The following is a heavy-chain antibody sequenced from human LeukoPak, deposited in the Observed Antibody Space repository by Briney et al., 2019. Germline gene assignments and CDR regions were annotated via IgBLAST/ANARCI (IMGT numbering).Heavy chain of an antibody. V-gene: IGHV3-23*01. CDR2: ISGSGGST. J-gene: IGHJ2*01. CDR3: AKDRVAHFFYWYFDL. D-gene: IGHD5-12*01. Sequence: GGSLRLSCVASGFTFSSYAMSWVRQAPGKGLEWVSGISGSGGSTLYADSVKGRFTISRDNSKKTVYLQMNSLRAEDTAVYYCAKDRVAHFFYWYFDLWGCGTLVTVSS. CDR1: GFTFSSYA.